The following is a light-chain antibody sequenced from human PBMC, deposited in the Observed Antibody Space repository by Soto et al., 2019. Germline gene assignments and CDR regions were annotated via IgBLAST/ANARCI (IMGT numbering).Light chain of an antibody. J-gene: IGKJ4*01. CDR3: QQYYSTPPLT. CDR1: QSVLYSSNNKNY. Sequence: DIVMTQSPDSLAVSLGERATINCKSSQSVLYSSNNKNYLAWYQQKPGQPPKLLIYWASTRESGVPDRFSGSGSGTDFTPTISSLQAEDVAVYYCQQYYSTPPLTFGGGTKVDIK. CDR2: WAS. V-gene: IGKV4-1*01.